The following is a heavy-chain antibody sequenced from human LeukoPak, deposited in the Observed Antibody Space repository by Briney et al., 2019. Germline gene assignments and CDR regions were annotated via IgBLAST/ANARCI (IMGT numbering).Heavy chain of an antibody. CDR2: IYYSGST. V-gene: IGHV4-39*02. D-gene: IGHD5-18*01. J-gene: IGHJ4*02. CDR3: ARDNYSRGYSYVVDY. Sequence: SETLSLTCSVSGGSISNSNYYWGWIRLPPGKEMEWIGTIYYSGSTNYNPSLKSRLTISVHTSKNQFSMKLNSVTAADTAVYYCARDNYSRGYSYVVDYWGQGTLVTVSS. CDR1: GGSISNSNYY.